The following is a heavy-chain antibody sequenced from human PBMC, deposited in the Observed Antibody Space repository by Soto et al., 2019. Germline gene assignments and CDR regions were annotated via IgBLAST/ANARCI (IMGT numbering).Heavy chain of an antibody. Sequence: ASVKVSCKASGYTFTSYGSSWVRQAPGQGLEWMGWISAYNGNTNYAQKLQGRVTMTTDTSTSTAYMELRSLRSDDTAVYYCARVTAMVYHYYYGMDVWGQGTTVTVSS. D-gene: IGHD5-18*01. CDR3: ARVTAMVYHYYYGMDV. CDR1: GYTFTSYG. CDR2: ISAYNGNT. V-gene: IGHV1-18*01. J-gene: IGHJ6*02.